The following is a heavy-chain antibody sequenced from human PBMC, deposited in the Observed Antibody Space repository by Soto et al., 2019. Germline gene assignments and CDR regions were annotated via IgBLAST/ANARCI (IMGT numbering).Heavy chain of an antibody. J-gene: IGHJ3*02. CDR2: ISSSSSYI. CDR1: GFTFSSYS. D-gene: IGHD3-16*01. CDR3: GRVGEGRLYTNAFGI. V-gene: IGHV3-21*01. Sequence: GGSLRLSCAASGFTFSSYSMNWVRQAPGKGLEWVSSISSSSSYIYYADLVKGRFTISRDNAKNSLYLQMDSLRAEDTAVYYSGRVGEGRLYTNAFGIWGQGTMVTVSS.